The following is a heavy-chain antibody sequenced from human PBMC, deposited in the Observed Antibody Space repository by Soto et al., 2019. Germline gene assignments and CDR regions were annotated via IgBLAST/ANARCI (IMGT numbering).Heavy chain of an antibody. CDR3: ARDYSFGYYYDSSGYFDY. D-gene: IGHD3-22*01. Sequence: GGSLRLSCAASGFTFSSYWMSWVRQAPGKGLEWVANIKQDGSEKYYVDSVKGRFTISRDNAKNSLYLQMNSLRAEDTAVYYCARDYSFGYYYDSSGYFDYWGQGTLVIVSS. V-gene: IGHV3-7*05. CDR1: GFTFSSYW. CDR2: IKQDGSEK. J-gene: IGHJ4*02.